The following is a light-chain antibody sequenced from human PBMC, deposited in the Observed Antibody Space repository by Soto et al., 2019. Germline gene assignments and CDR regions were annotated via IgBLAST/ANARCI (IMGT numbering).Light chain of an antibody. J-gene: IGKJ1*01. Sequence: EIVMTQSPATLSVSPGERATLSCRASQSVSSNLAWFQQKPGQAPRLLIYDASTRVTGIPATFSGSGSGTEFTLTIGSLQSEDFAVYYCQQYNNWPQTFGQGTKVEIK. CDR3: QQYNNWPQT. CDR1: QSVSSN. CDR2: DAS. V-gene: IGKV3-15*01.